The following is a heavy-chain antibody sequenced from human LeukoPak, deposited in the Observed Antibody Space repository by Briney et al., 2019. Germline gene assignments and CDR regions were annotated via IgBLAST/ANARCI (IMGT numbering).Heavy chain of an antibody. CDR2: ITGSGGST. J-gene: IGHJ4*02. CDR3: ARDLSLIALTD. V-gene: IGHV3-23*01. D-gene: IGHD3-22*01. CDR1: GFTFSIHG. Sequence: GGSLRLSCAASGFTFSIHGMNWVRQGPGKGLEWVSGITGSGGSTYYAGSVKGRFTISRDNSKNTVYLQMNSLRAEDTAVYYCARDLSLIALTDWGQGTLVTVSS.